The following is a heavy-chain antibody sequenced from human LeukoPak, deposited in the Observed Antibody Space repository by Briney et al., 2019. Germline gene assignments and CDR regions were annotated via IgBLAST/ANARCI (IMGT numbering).Heavy chain of an antibody. CDR2: INPNSGGT. CDR3: ARGLPRTKGGAIDY. Sequence: GASVTVSCKASGYTFTGYYMHWVRQAPGQGLEWMGWINPNSGGTNYAQKFQGRVTMTRDTSISTAYMELSRLRSDDTAVYYCARGLPRTKGGAIDYWGQGTLVSVST. V-gene: IGHV1-2*02. J-gene: IGHJ4*02. CDR1: GYTFTGYY. D-gene: IGHD1-26*01.